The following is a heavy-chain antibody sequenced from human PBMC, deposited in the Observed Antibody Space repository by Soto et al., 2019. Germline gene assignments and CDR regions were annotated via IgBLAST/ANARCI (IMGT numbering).Heavy chain of an antibody. D-gene: IGHD6-19*01. CDR2: ISCYNGHT. J-gene: IGHJ4*02. Sequence: QVQLVQSGGEVKKPGASVKVSCKASGDTVTKYGISWVRQAPGQGLEWLGWISCYNGHTNYALKFQDRITFTTDTSTNTASMELRSLTSDDTAVYYCASATSIAVAGKETWGQGTLVTVSS. CDR3: ASATSIAVAGKET. CDR1: GDTVTKYG. V-gene: IGHV1-18*01.